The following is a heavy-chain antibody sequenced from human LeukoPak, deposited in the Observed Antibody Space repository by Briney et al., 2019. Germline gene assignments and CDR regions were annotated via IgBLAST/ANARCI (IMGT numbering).Heavy chain of an antibody. CDR3: ARAGESTHYFDY. CDR1: GYTFTSYY. V-gene: IGHV1-46*01. D-gene: IGHD3-10*01. Sequence: ASVKVSCKASGYTFTSYYMHWVRQAPGQGLEWMGIINPSGGSTSYAQKFQGRVTMTRDMSTSTVYMELSSLRSEDTAVYYCARAGESTHYFDYWGQGTLVTVSS. CDR2: INPSGGST. J-gene: IGHJ4*02.